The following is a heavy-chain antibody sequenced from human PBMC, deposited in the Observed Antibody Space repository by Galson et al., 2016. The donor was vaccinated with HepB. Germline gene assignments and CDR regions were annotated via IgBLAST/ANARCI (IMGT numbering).Heavy chain of an antibody. D-gene: IGHD6-13*01. CDR3: ARDRSSWRLYYYYGMDV. V-gene: IGHV3-48*03. CDR2: ISSSGSTI. J-gene: IGHJ6*02. CDR1: GFTFSSYE. Sequence: SLRLSCAASGFTFSSYEMNWVRQAPGKGLERVSYISSSGSTINYADSVKGRFTISGDNAKNSLYLQMNSLRAEDTAVYYCARDRSSWRLYYYYGMDVWGQGTTVTVSS.